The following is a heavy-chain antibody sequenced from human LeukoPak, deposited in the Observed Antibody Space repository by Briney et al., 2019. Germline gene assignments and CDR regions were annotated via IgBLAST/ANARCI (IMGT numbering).Heavy chain of an antibody. V-gene: IGHV1-8*01. CDR2: MNPNSGNT. Sequence: ASVKVSCKASGYTFTSYDINWVRQATGQGLEWMGWMNPNSGNTGYAQKFQGRVTMTRNTSISTAYMELSSLRSEDTAVYYCARGPLRDCSSTSCYPGYYYYYGMDVWGQGTTVTVSS. J-gene: IGHJ6*02. CDR1: GYTFTSYD. D-gene: IGHD2-2*01. CDR3: ARGPLRDCSSTSCYPGYYYYYGMDV.